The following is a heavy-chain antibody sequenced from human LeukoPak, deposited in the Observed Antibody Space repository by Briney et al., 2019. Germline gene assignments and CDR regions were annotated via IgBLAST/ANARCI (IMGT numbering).Heavy chain of an antibody. D-gene: IGHD3-16*01. CDR1: GFTVSSNY. V-gene: IGHV3-66*02. CDR3: AKGGHWADYYMDV. Sequence: GGSLRLSCAVSGFTVSSNYMSWVRQAPGKGLEWVSLIYSGGSTFYADSVKGRFTISRDNSKNTLYLQMSSLRPEDTAVYYCAKGGHWADYYMDVWGKGTTVTISS. J-gene: IGHJ6*03. CDR2: IYSGGST.